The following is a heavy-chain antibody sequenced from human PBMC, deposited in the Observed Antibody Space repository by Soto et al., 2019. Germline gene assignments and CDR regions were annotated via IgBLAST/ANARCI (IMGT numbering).Heavy chain of an antibody. CDR2: MNPNSGNP. CDR3: ARERYSGYVCGY. CDR1: GYTFTSYD. J-gene: IGHJ4*02. Sequence: QVQLVQSGAEVKKPGASVKVSCKASGYTFTSYDINWVRQATGQGLEWMGWMNPNSGNPGYAQKFQGRVTMTRNTSISTAYMELSRLRSEDTAVYYCARERYSGYVCGYWGQGTLVTVSS. V-gene: IGHV1-8*01. D-gene: IGHD5-12*01.